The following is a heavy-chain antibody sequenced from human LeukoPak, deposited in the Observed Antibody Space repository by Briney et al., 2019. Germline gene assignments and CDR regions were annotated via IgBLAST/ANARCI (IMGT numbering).Heavy chain of an antibody. D-gene: IGHD1-1*01. Sequence: GGSLRLSCAASGFTFSNYWMSWVRQAPGKGLEWVANIKQDGSTKYYVDSVRGRFTISRDNAKNSLYLQMNSLRVEDTAVYYCARDPRTVRIWGQGTLVTVSS. J-gene: IGHJ4*02. V-gene: IGHV3-7*01. CDR3: ARDPRTVRI. CDR2: IKQDGSTK. CDR1: GFTFSNYW.